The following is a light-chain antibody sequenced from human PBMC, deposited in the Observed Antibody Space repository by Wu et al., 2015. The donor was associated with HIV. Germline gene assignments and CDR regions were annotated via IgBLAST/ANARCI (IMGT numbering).Light chain of an antibody. CDR3: QQVSEYPYT. CDR1: QDIRSS. Sequence: DIHLTQSPSFLSASIGDRVTISCRANQDIRSSLAWYQQRSGQVPRLLIYSASTLQHGVPARFSGGGSGTEFTPTINSLQPEDFASYYCQQVSEYPYTFGQGT. CDR2: SAS. V-gene: IGKV1-9*01. J-gene: IGKJ2*01.